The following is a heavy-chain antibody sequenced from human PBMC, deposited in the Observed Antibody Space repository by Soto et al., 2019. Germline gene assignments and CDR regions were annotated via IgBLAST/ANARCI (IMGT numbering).Heavy chain of an antibody. J-gene: IGHJ6*02. V-gene: IGHV3-23*01. Sequence: PGGSLRLSCAASGFTFSNYAMSCVRQAPGEGLKWVSTITGSGDATYYADSVKGRFTISRDNSKNTLYLQMNSLRAEDTAVYYCAKGHIGGGYYYGMDVWGQGTTVTVSS. CDR1: GFTFSNYA. CDR2: ITGSGDAT. D-gene: IGHD5-12*01. CDR3: AKGHIGGGYYYGMDV.